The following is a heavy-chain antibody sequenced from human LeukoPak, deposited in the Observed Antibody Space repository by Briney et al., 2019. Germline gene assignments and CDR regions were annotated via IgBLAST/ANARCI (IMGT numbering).Heavy chain of an antibody. CDR2: ISSSGSTI. J-gene: IGHJ4*02. Sequence: PGGSLRLSCAASGFTFSSYEMNWVRQAPGKGLEWVSYISSSGSTIYYADSVKGRFTISRDNAKNSLYLQMNSLRAEDTAVYYCAGEWELLPGGIDYWGQGTLVTVSS. V-gene: IGHV3-48*03. D-gene: IGHD2-15*01. CDR3: AGEWELLPGGIDY. CDR1: GFTFSSYE.